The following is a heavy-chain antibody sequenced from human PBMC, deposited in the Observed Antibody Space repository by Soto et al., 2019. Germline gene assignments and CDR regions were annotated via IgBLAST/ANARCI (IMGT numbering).Heavy chain of an antibody. J-gene: IGHJ4*02. CDR1: GFTFSRYW. CDR3: ARDGGYGTPFDY. CDR2: ITSDGTNT. V-gene: IGHV3-74*01. D-gene: IGHD5-12*01. Sequence: GGSLRLSCAASGFTFSRYWIHWVRQAPGKGLVTVSRITSDGTNTAYADSVKGRFTISRDNAKNMVYLQMNSLRAEDTAVYYGARDGGYGTPFDYWGQGTLVTVSS.